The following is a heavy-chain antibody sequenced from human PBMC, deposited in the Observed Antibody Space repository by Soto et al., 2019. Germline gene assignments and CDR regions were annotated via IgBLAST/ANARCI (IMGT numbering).Heavy chain of an antibody. J-gene: IGHJ6*02. Sequence: QVQLVQSGAEVKKPGASVKVSCKASGYTFTDYYMHCVRQAPGQRLEWMGWINPNSGGTNYAQKFQGRVTMTRDTSISTAYMELKRLRSDDTAVYYCARDQSPSSGWPGMDVWGQGTTVTVSS. V-gene: IGHV1-2*02. D-gene: IGHD6-19*01. CDR2: INPNSGGT. CDR3: ARDQSPSSGWPGMDV. CDR1: GYTFTDYY.